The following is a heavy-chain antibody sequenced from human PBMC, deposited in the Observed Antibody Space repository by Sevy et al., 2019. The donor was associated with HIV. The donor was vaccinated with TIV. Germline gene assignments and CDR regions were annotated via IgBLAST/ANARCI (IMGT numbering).Heavy chain of an antibody. CDR2: INQDGSVK. J-gene: IGHJ4*02. CDR3: VKAIAKDGSF. D-gene: IGHD6-13*01. V-gene: IGHV3-7*01. Sequence: GGSLRLSCVASGFTFSDHYMDWVRQAPGKGLEWVANINQDGSVKYYVDSVRGRFTISRDNARNLVFLQMSSLRVDDSALYYCVKAIAKDGSFWGQGTLVTVSS. CDR1: GFTFSDHY.